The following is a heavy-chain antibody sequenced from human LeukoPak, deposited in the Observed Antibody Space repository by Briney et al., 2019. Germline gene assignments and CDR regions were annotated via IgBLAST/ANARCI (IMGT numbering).Heavy chain of an antibody. Sequence: RASVKVSCTASGYTFTSYGISWVRQAPGQGLEWMGWISAYNGNTNYAQKLQGRVTMTTDTSTSTAYMELRSLRSDDTAVYYCARVNTMVRGDYYYYYMDVWGKGTTVTISS. CDR2: ISAYNGNT. J-gene: IGHJ6*03. CDR1: GYTFTSYG. D-gene: IGHD3-10*01. V-gene: IGHV1-18*01. CDR3: ARVNTMVRGDYYYYYMDV.